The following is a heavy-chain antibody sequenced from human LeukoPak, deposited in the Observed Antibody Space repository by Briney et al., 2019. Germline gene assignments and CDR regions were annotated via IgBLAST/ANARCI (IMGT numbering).Heavy chain of an antibody. CDR2: MNPNSGNT. Sequence: ASVKVSCKASGYTFTTYDINWVRQATGQGLEWMGWMNPNSGNTGYAQKFQGRVTMTRNTSISTAYMELSSLRSEDTAVYYCARRGWYDRKDAFDIWGQGTMVTVSS. CDR1: GYTFTTYD. J-gene: IGHJ3*02. D-gene: IGHD3-22*01. V-gene: IGHV1-8*01. CDR3: ARRGWYDRKDAFDI.